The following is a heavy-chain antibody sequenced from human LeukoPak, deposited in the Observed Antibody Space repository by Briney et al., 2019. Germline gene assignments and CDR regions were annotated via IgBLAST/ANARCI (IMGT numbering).Heavy chain of an antibody. J-gene: IGHJ4*02. CDR1: GYIFTDHF. CDR2: IRPTDGAT. D-gene: IGHD1-26*01. Sequence: ASVKVSCKASGYIFTDHFFHWVRQAPGQGLEGMGWIRPTDGATKVAQKFQGRVTLTRDPSISTVYMEMSGLRLDDTAIYYCARGRYRYSYDYWGEGTLVTVSS. V-gene: IGHV1-2*02. CDR3: ARGRYRYSYDY.